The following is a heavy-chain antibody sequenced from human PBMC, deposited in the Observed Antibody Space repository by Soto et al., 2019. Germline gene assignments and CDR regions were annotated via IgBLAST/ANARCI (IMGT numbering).Heavy chain of an antibody. V-gene: IGHV1-18*01. CDR2: ISAHNGNT. CDR1: GYAFTTYG. D-gene: IGHD3-10*01. J-gene: IGHJ4*02. CDR3: ARGRYGGY. Sequence: QVHLVQSGAEVKKPGASVKVSCKGSGYAFTTYGITWVRQAPGQGLEWMGWISAHNGNTNYAQKLQGRVTVTRDTSASTAYMELRSLRSDDTAVYYCARGRYGGYWGQGALVTVSS.